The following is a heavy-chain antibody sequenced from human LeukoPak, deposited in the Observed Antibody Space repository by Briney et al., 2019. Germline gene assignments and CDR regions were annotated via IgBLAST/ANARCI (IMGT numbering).Heavy chain of an antibody. CDR3: ARTALVGATIDY. V-gene: IGHV3-30*02. CDR2: IRYDGSNK. Sequence: GGSLRLSCAASGFTFSSYGMHWVRQAPGKGLEWVAFIRYDGSNKYYADSVKGRFTISRDNSRNTLYLQMNSLRAEDTAVYYCARTALVGATIDYWGQGTLVTVSS. D-gene: IGHD1-26*01. J-gene: IGHJ4*02. CDR1: GFTFSSYG.